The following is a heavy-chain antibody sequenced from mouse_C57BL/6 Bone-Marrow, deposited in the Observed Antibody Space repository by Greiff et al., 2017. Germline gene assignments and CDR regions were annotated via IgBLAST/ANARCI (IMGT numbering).Heavy chain of an antibody. J-gene: IGHJ3*01. Sequence: VQLQQSGAELMKPGASVKLSCKATGYTFTGYWIEWVKQRPGHGLEWIGEILPGRGSTKYNEKFKGKATFNADTSSNPAYMQLSSLTSEDSAIYYCARSDVYYSAWFAYWGQGTLVTVSA. D-gene: IGHD2-3*01. CDR2: ILPGRGST. CDR3: ARSDVYYSAWFAY. CDR1: GYTFTGYW. V-gene: IGHV1-9*01.